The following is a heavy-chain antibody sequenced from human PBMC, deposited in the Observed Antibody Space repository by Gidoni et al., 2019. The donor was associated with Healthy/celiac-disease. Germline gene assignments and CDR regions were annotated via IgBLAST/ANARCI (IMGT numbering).Heavy chain of an antibody. CDR1: GGSFSGYY. Sequence: QVQLQQWGAGLLKPSETLSLTCAVYGGSFSGYYWSWIRQPPGKGLEWIGEINHSGSTNYNPSLKSRVTRSVDTSKNQFSLKLSSVTAADTAVYYCARGGNFYYGMDVWGQGTTVTVSS. J-gene: IGHJ6*02. CDR2: INHSGST. V-gene: IGHV4-34*01. CDR3: ARGGNFYYGMDV. D-gene: IGHD3-10*01.